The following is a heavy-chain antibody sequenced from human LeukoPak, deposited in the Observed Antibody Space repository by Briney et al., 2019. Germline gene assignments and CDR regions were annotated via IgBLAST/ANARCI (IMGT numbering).Heavy chain of an antibody. J-gene: IGHJ4*02. D-gene: IGHD3-10*01. CDR2: IYSGGST. CDR1: GFTVSSNY. Sequence: PGGSLRLSCAASGFTVSSNYMSWVRQAPGKGLEWVSVIYSGGSTYYADSVKGRFTISRDNSKNTLYLQMNSLRAEDTAVYYCARGLGYYGSGRYYFDYWGQGTLVTVSS. CDR3: ARGLGYYGSGRYYFDY. V-gene: IGHV3-66*01.